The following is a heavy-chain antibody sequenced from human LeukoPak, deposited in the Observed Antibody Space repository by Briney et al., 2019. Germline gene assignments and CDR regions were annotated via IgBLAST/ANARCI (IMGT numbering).Heavy chain of an antibody. J-gene: IGHJ5*02. CDR1: GGSISSYY. V-gene: IGHV4-4*07. CDR2: IHTSGNT. Sequence: SETLSLTCTVSGGSISSYYWSWIRQPAGKGLEWIGRIHTSGNTNYNPSLKSRVTMSVDTSKNQFSLKLSSVTAADTAVYYCARESYDSGEFSWGQGTLVTVSS. D-gene: IGHD3-22*01. CDR3: ARESYDSGEFS.